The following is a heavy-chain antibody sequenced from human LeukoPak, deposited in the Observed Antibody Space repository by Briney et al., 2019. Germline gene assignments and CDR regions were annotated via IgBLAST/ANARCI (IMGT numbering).Heavy chain of an antibody. J-gene: IGHJ4*02. Sequence: SETLSLTCTVSGGSISSSSYYWGWIRQPPGKGLEWIGSIYYSGSTYYNPSLKSRVTISVDTSKNQFSLKLSSVTAADTAVYYCASPRYYYDSSGYQHMPFDYWGQGTLVTVSS. D-gene: IGHD3-22*01. CDR3: ASPRYYYDSSGYQHMPFDY. CDR1: GGSISSSSYY. CDR2: IYYSGST. V-gene: IGHV4-39*01.